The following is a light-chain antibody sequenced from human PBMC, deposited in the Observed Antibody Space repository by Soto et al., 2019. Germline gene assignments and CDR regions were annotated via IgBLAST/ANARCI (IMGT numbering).Light chain of an antibody. CDR2: KAS. V-gene: IGKV1-5*03. CDR3: QPYTTYPLT. Sequence: DIQMTQSPSTLSASVGDRVTITCRASQSISTWLAWYQQKPGKAPKLLIYKASSLEGGVPSRFSGSGSGTEFNITISSLQPDDFATYYCQPYTTYPLTFGGGTTVEIK. CDR1: QSISTW. J-gene: IGKJ4*01.